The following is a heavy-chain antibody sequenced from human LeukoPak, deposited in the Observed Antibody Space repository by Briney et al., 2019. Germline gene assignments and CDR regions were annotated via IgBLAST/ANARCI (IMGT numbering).Heavy chain of an antibody. CDR3: ARASYSSSSYYYYYYMDV. CDR1: GGSISSGSYY. J-gene: IGHJ6*03. CDR2: IYYSGST. V-gene: IGHV4-61*01. D-gene: IGHD6-6*01. Sequence: PSQTLSLTCTVSGGSISSGSYYWSWVRQPPGKGLEWIGYIYYSGSTNYNPSLKSRVTISVDTSKNQFSLKLSSVTAADTAVYYCARASYSSSSYYYYYYMDVWGKGTTVTVSS.